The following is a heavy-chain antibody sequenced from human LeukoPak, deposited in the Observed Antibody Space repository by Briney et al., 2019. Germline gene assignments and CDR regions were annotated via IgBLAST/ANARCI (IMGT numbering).Heavy chain of an antibody. Sequence: PSETLSLTCTVSGGSISSYYWSWIRQPPGKGLEWIGYIYYSGSTYYNPSLKSRVTISVDTSKNQFSLKLSSVTAADTAVYFCAGGSTMIRGAADYWGQGTLVTVSS. CDR3: AGGSTMIRGAADY. J-gene: IGHJ4*02. CDR2: IYYSGST. V-gene: IGHV4-59*01. CDR1: GGSISSYY. D-gene: IGHD3-10*01.